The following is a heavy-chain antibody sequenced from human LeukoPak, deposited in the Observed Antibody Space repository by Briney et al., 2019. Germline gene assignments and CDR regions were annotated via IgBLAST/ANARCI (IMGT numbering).Heavy chain of an antibody. D-gene: IGHD3-10*01. V-gene: IGHV5-51*01. Sequence: GESLKISCKGSGYSFTSYWIGWVRQMPGKGLEWMGIIYPGDSDTRYSPSFQGQVTISADKSISTAYLQWSSLKASDTAMYHCARLYYGSGSLYYFDYWGQGTLVTVSS. J-gene: IGHJ4*02. CDR2: IYPGDSDT. CDR3: ARLYYGSGSLYYFDY. CDR1: GYSFTSYW.